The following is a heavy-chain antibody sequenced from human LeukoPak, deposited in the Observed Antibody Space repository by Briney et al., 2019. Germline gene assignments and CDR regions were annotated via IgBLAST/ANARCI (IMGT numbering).Heavy chain of an antibody. Sequence: GGSLRLSCAASGFTFTSSGMSWVRQAPGKGLEWVSVISGSGGSTYYADSVKGRFTISRDNSKNTLYLQMNSLRVEDTAVYSCARGGFRDAFDIWGQGTMVTVSS. CDR2: ISGSGGST. CDR3: ARGGFRDAFDI. D-gene: IGHD3-10*01. CDR1: GFTFTSSG. J-gene: IGHJ3*02. V-gene: IGHV3-23*01.